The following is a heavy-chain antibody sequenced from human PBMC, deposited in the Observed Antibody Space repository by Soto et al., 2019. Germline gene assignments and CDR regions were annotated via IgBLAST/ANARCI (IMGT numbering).Heavy chain of an antibody. CDR2: IYYSGST. J-gene: IGHJ3*02. CDR1: GGSVSSGAYY. Sequence: SETLSLTCTVSGGSVSSGAYYWTWIRQRPGKGLEWIGYIYYSGSTYYSPSLKSRLSISLDTSKNQFSLRLSSVTAADTAMYYCARARLRAVYAVDIWGQGTRVTV. CDR3: ARARLRAVYAVDI. D-gene: IGHD5-12*01. V-gene: IGHV4-31*03.